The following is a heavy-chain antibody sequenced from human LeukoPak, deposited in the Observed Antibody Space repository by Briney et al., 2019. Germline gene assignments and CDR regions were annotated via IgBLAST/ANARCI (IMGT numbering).Heavy chain of an antibody. D-gene: IGHD5-24*01. CDR3: ARHRSGWLQSSFDY. Sequence: PSETLSLTCTVSGDSMSSYYWGWIRQPPGKGLEWIGSIYYSGSSFDNPALKSRVTISVDTSKNQFSLKLSSVTAADTAVYYCARHRSGWLQSSFDYWGQGTLVTVSS. J-gene: IGHJ4*02. V-gene: IGHV4-39*01. CDR1: GDSMSSYY. CDR2: IYYSGSS.